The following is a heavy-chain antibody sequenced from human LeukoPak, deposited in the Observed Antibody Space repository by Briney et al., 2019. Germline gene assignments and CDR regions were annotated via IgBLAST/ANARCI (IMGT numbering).Heavy chain of an antibody. CDR3: ARASGYQIYYYMDV. CDR2: IHHGGST. D-gene: IGHD3-22*01. Sequence: SETLSLTCTVSSYYITTGHYWGWIRQPPGKGLEWIANIHHGGSTYYNPSLKSRVTMSVDTSKNQFSLKLSSVTAADTAVYYCARASGYQIYYYMDVWGKGTTVTVSS. J-gene: IGHJ6*03. V-gene: IGHV4-38-2*02. CDR1: SYYITTGHY.